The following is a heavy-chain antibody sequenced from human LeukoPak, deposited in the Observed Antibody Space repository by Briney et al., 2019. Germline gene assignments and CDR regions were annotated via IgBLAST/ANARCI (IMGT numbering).Heavy chain of an antibody. V-gene: IGHV4-34*01. D-gene: IGHD1-14*01. Sequence: SETLSLTCAVYGGPFSGYYWSWIRQPPGKGLEWIGEINHSGSTNYNPSLKSRVTISVDTSKNQFSLKLSSVTAADTAVYYCARGPGPSPRYFDYWGQGTLVTVSS. J-gene: IGHJ4*02. CDR3: ARGPGPSPRYFDY. CDR2: INHSGST. CDR1: GGPFSGYY.